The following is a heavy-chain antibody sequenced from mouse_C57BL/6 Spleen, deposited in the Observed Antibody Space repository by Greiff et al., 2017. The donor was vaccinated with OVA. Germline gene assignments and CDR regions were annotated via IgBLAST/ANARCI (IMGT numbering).Heavy chain of an antibody. V-gene: IGHV1-63*01. CDR1: GYTFTNYW. D-gene: IGHD4-1*01. CDR3: ARYEELGPPDY. Sequence: QVQLQQSGAELVRPGTSVKLSCKASGYTFTNYWIGWAKQRPGHGLEWLGDIYPGGGYTNYNEKFKGKATLTADKSSSTAYMQFRSLTSEDTAIYYCARYEELGPPDYWGQGTTLTVSA. CDR2: IYPGGGYT. J-gene: IGHJ2*01.